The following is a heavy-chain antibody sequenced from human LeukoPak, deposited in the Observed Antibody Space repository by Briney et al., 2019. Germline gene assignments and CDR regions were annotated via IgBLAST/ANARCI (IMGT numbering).Heavy chain of an antibody. CDR2: IIPIFGTA. CDR3: ARDLGYCSGGSCRIFDY. D-gene: IGHD2-15*01. CDR1: GGTFSSYA. Sequence: AVNVSCKASGGTFSSYAISLVLHAPGQGLEWMGRIIPIFGTANYAQKFQGRVTITTDESTSTASMELRSLRSEDTAVYYCARDLGYCSGGSCRIFDYWGQGTLVTVSS. V-gene: IGHV1-69*05. J-gene: IGHJ4*02.